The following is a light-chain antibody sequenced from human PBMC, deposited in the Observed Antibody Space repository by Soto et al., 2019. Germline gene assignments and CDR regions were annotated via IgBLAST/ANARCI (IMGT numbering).Light chain of an antibody. CDR3: AAWDDSLNGVL. V-gene: IGLV1-44*01. CDR2: NNN. J-gene: IGLJ2*01. CDR1: ISNIGSNP. Sequence: QSVLTQPPSASGTPGQRVTISCSGSISNIGSNPVHWYQQVPGTAPKLLIHNNNQRPSGVPARFSGSKSGTSASLAISGLQSEDEADYYCAAWDDSLNGVLFGGGTKLTVL.